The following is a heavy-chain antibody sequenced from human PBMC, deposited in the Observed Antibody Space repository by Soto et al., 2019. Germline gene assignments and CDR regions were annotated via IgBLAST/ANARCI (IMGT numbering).Heavy chain of an antibody. V-gene: IGHV1-46*01. CDR1: GYTFTSYY. J-gene: IGHJ4*02. D-gene: IGHD2-21*02. CDR2: INPSGGST. Sequence: GASVKVSWKASGYTFTSYYMHWVRQAPGQGLEWMGIINPSGGSTSYAQKFQGRVTMTRDTSTSTVYMELSSLRSEDTAVYYCARDACGGDCYWGYFDYWGQGTLVTVSS. CDR3: ARDACGGDCYWGYFDY.